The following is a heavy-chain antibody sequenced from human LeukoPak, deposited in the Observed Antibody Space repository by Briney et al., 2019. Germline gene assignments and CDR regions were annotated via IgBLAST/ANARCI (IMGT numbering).Heavy chain of an antibody. J-gene: IGHJ4*02. CDR3: ASEFTYCSSTSCHTGWDY. V-gene: IGHV1-46*01. D-gene: IGHD2-2*01. Sequence: ASVSVSFKASGYTFTIYYMHWVRQAPGQGREWRGMINPSGGSTSYAQKFQGRVTMTRDTSTSTVYMELSSLRSEDTAVYYCASEFTYCSSTSCHTGWDYWGQGTLVTVSS. CDR2: INPSGGST. CDR1: GYTFTIYY.